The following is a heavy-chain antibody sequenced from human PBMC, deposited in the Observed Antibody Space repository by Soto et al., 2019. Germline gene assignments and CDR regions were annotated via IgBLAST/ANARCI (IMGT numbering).Heavy chain of an antibody. CDR3: SKDYDYGDSLPFDY. D-gene: IGHD4-17*01. V-gene: IGHV3-23*01. CDR2: IIGIGDTA. J-gene: IGHJ4*02. CDR1: GFSFRDYG. Sequence: EVQLLEAGGGLVQPGGSLRLSCAASGFSFRDYGMSWVRQAPGKGLEWLSAIIGIGDTAYYADSVRGRFTISRDNSKNTLYLQWNDLGAEATAIYYCSKDYDYGDSLPFDYWGQGTLVTVSS.